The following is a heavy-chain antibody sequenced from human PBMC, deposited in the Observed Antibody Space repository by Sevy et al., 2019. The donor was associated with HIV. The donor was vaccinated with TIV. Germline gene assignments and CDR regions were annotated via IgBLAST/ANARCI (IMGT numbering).Heavy chain of an antibody. Sequence: GGSLRLSCKASGFTFSDYAMHWFRQAPGKGLEWVGFIRTKAYGGTTEYAVSVRGRITISRDDSDNIAYMQMDSLRIEDTAIYYCTREHSDYDPYGLDVWGQGTTVTVSS. J-gene: IGHJ6*02. CDR1: GFTFSDYA. CDR2: IRTKAYGGTT. CDR3: TREHSDYDPYGLDV. V-gene: IGHV3-49*03. D-gene: IGHD4-4*01.